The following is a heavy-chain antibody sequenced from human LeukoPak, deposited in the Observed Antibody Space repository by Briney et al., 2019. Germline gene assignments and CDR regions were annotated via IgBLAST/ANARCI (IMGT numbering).Heavy chain of an antibody. CDR3: ARVGTTSDY. V-gene: IGHV3-21*06. D-gene: IGHD1-26*01. J-gene: IGHJ4*02. Sequence: GGSLRLSCAASGFIFSTYNMNWVRQAPGKGLEWVSSISTGSNHIFYADSVKGRFTISRENAKNSLYLQMNSLRAEDTAVYSCARVGTTSDYWGQGTLVTVSS. CDR2: ISTGSNHI. CDR1: GFIFSTYN.